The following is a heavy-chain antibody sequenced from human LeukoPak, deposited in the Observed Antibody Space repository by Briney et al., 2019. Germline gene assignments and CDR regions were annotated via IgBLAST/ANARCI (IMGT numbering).Heavy chain of an antibody. J-gene: IGHJ4*02. D-gene: IGHD5-24*01. CDR2: IYYSGST. V-gene: IGHV4-31*03. Sequence: SETLSLTCTVSGGSIGSGTYYWNWIRQHPGKGLEWIGYIYYSGSTNYNPSLRSRVTISLDTSKNQFSLKLTSVTAADTAVYYCARGGRWPWGPKALDYWGQGTLVTVSS. CDR1: GGSIGSGTYY. CDR3: ARGGRWPWGPKALDY.